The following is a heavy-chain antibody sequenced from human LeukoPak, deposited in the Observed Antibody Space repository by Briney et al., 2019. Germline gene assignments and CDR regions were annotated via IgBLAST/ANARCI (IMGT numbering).Heavy chain of an antibody. CDR1: GFTFDDYT. J-gene: IGHJ4*02. D-gene: IGHD6-13*01. Sequence: GGSLRLSCAASGFTFDDYTMHWVRQAPGKGLEWVSLISWDGGSTYYADSVKGRFTISRDNSKNSLYLQMNSLRTEDTALYYCAKDMGQQLVSGFDYWGQGTLVTVSS. CDR2: ISWDGGST. CDR3: AKDMGQQLVSGFDY. V-gene: IGHV3-43*01.